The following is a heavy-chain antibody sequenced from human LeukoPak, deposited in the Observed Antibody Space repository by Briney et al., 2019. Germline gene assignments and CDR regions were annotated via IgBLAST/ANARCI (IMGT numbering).Heavy chain of an antibody. CDR3: ARDGDDHNDYGGWFDP. CDR2: IYYSGST. J-gene: IGHJ5*02. D-gene: IGHD4-17*01. Sequence: SETLSLTCTVSGGSIRSSGSYWSWIRQHPGKGLEWIGYIYYSGSTYYNPSLKSRVTISLDMSENQFSLKLGSVTAADTAVYYCARDGDDHNDYGGWFDPWGQGTLVIVSS. CDR1: GGSIRSSGSY. V-gene: IGHV4-31*03.